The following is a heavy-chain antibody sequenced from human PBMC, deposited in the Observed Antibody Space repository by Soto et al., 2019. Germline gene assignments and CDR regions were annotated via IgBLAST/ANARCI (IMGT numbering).Heavy chain of an antibody. Sequence: PGGSLRLSCSTSGFTFGDYGMTWFRQAPGKGLEWVSYISSGSSTIYYADSVKGRFTISRDNAKNSLYLQMDSLRAEDTAVYYATRSAYMDVWGTGTTVTVSS. J-gene: IGHJ6*03. CDR1: GFTFGDYG. V-gene: IGHV3-48*01. CDR3: TRSAYMDV. D-gene: IGHD2-2*01. CDR2: ISSGSSTI.